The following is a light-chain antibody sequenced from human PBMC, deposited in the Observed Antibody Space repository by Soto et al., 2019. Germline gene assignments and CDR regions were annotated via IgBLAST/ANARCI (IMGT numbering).Light chain of an antibody. CDR3: QQYVTWPPKYT. CDR2: GAS. J-gene: IGKJ2*01. Sequence: EIVMTQSPATLSVSPGERATLSCRASQSVSSNLAWYQQIPGQAPMLLISGASTRATGVPAMFSGSGSGTEFTLTISILQSEDFAVYYCQQYVTWPPKYTFGQGTKLEIK. V-gene: IGKV3-15*01. CDR1: QSVSSN.